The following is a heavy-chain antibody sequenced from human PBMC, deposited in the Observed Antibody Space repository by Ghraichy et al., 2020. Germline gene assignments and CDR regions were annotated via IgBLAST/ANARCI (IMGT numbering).Heavy chain of an antibody. CDR2: IYYSGST. J-gene: IGHJ4*02. V-gene: IGHV4-59*01. Sequence: SETLSLTCTVSGGSISSYYWSWIRQTPGKGLEWIGHIYYSGSTNYNPSLKSRVTISVDTSKNQFSLKLSSVTAADTAVYYCAGEDNDSWIGNFDNWGQGILVTVSS. D-gene: IGHD3-3*01. CDR1: GGSISSYY. CDR3: AGEDNDSWIGNFDN.